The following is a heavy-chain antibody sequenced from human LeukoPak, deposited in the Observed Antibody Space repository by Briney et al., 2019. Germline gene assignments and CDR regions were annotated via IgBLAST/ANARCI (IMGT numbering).Heavy chain of an antibody. CDR2: ISAYNGNT. CDR1: GYTFISYG. V-gene: IGHV1-18*01. J-gene: IGHJ6*02. Sequence: ASVKVSCKASGYTFISYGISWVRQALGQGLEWMGWISAYNGNTNYAQKLQGGVTMTTDTSTSTAYMELRSLRSDDTAVYYCARDQRGIVVVVAATDYGMDVWGQGTTVTVSS. D-gene: IGHD2-15*01. CDR3: ARDQRGIVVVVAATDYGMDV.